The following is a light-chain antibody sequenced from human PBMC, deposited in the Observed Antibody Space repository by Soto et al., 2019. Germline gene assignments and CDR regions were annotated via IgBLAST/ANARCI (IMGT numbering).Light chain of an antibody. J-gene: IGKJ2*01. CDR2: WAS. Sequence: DFVMTQSPDSLAVSLGERATINCASSQSLLYSSNNKNYLAWYQQKPGQPPKLLFYWASTRESGVPDRFSGSGSETDFTLTISSLQAEDVAVYYCQQYFSAPYTFGQGTILEIK. V-gene: IGKV4-1*01. CDR3: QQYFSAPYT. CDR1: QSLLYSSNNKNY.